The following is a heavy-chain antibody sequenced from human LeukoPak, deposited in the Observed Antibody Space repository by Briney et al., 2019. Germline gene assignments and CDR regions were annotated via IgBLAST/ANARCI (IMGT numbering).Heavy chain of an antibody. J-gene: IGHJ3*02. V-gene: IGHV1-69*13. CDR2: IIPIFGTA. Sequence: ASVKLSCKASGGTFSSYAISWVRQAPAQGLEWMGGIIPIFGTANYAQNFQGRVTITADESTSTAYMDLSSVRCEEMAVYYCARFEVMSVIRLWNDFDIWGQGTMVTVSS. CDR1: GGTFSSYA. CDR3: ARFEVMSVIRLWNDFDI. D-gene: IGHD2-21*01.